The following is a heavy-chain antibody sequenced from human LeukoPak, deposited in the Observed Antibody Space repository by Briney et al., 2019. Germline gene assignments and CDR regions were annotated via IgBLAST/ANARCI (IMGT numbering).Heavy chain of an antibody. J-gene: IGHJ4*02. CDR2: IRYDGSNK. Sequence: GGSLRLSCAASGFTFSSYGMHWVRQAPGKGLEWVAFIRYDGSNKYYADSVKGRFTISRDNSKDTLYLQMNSLRAEDTAVYYCAKDRTALRFLEWLFDFDYWGQGTLVTVSS. V-gene: IGHV3-30*02. CDR1: GFTFSSYG. D-gene: IGHD3-3*01. CDR3: AKDRTALRFLEWLFDFDY.